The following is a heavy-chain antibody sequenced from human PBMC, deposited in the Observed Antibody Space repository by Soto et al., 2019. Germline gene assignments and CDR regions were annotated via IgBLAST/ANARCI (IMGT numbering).Heavy chain of an antibody. CDR3: ARDTIGGGFQQLVLGPSYFDY. Sequence: GWSLRLSCAASGFTFSSYAMNWVRQAPGKGLEWVSGISGSGRVTYYGDSVQGRFTISRDNSKNTLYLQMNSLRAEDTALYYCARDTIGGGFQQLVLGPSYFDYWGQGTLVTVSS. CDR1: GFTFSSYA. D-gene: IGHD6-13*01. CDR2: ISGSGRVT. V-gene: IGHV3-23*01. J-gene: IGHJ4*02.